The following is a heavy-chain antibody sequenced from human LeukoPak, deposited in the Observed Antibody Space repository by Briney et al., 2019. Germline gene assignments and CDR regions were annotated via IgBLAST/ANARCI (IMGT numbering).Heavy chain of an antibody. D-gene: IGHD5-12*01. CDR1: GGTFSSYA. J-gene: IGHJ4*02. Sequence: WASVKVSCKASGGTFSSYAISWVRQAPGQGLEWMGGIIPIFGTANYAQKFQGRVTITADESTSTAYMELSSLRSEDTAVYYCASSLDPHIVATDMYYLDYWGQGTLVTVSS. CDR3: ASSLDPHIVATDMYYLDY. CDR2: IIPIFGTA. V-gene: IGHV1-69*13.